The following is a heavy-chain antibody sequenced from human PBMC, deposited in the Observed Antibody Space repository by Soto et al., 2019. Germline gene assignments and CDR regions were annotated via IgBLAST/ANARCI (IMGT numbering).Heavy chain of an antibody. CDR3: ARGTTVTPFDY. CDR1: GYTLTSYA. D-gene: IGHD4-17*01. CDR2: INAGNGNT. J-gene: IGHJ4*02. Sequence: GASVKVSCKAFGYTLTSYAMPLVRQAPGQRLEWMGWINAGNGNTKYSQKFQGRVTITRDTSASTAYMELSSLRSEDTAVYYCARGTTVTPFDYWGQGTLVTVSS. V-gene: IGHV1-3*01.